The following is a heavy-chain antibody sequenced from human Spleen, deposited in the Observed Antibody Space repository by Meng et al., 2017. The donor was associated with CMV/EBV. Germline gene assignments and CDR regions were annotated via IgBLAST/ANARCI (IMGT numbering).Heavy chain of an antibody. CDR2: INPNSGGT. V-gene: IGHV1-2*02. D-gene: IGHD1/OR15-1a*01. J-gene: IGHJ4*02. Sequence: ASVKVSCKASGYTFTGYYIHWVRQAPGQGLEWMGWINPNSGGTNYAQKFQGRVTMTRDTSISTAYIELSRLRSDDTAVYYCARELMSPATRLAHDYWGQGTLVTVSS. CDR1: GYTFTGYY. CDR3: ARELMSPATRLAHDY.